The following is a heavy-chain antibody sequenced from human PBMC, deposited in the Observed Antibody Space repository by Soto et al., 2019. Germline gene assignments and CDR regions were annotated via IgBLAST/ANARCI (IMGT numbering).Heavy chain of an antibody. J-gene: IGHJ5*02. CDR1: GFTFSSYV. CDR3: ARRGGTSSSWYDD. CDR2: IVHSGDVT. D-gene: IGHD6-13*01. Sequence: GGSLRLSCAASGFTFSSYVMTWLRQPPGKGLEWVSEIVHSGDVTYYADSVKGRFTISRDNSESTLSLQMNSLRADDTALYFCARRGGTSSSWYDDWGQGTLVTVSS. V-gene: IGHV3-23*01.